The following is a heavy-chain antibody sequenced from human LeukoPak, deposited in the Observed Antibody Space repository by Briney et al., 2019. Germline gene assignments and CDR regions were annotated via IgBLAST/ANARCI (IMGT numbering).Heavy chain of an antibody. CDR3: AKAKVDTAMELFYY. CDR1: GFTFSTSW. V-gene: IGHV3-74*01. D-gene: IGHD5-18*01. J-gene: IGHJ4*02. Sequence: TGGSLRLSCAASGFTFSTSWMHWVRQGPGKGPVWVSRMNSDGRTIDYADSVKGRFIISRDNAKNTLYLQMNSLRAEDTAVYYCAKAKVDTAMELFYYWGQGTLVTVSS. CDR2: MNSDGRTI.